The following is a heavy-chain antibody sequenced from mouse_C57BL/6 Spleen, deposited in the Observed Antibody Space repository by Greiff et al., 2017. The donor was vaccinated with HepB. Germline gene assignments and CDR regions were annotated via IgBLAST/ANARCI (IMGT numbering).Heavy chain of an antibody. Sequence: VQLQQSGPELVKPGASVKLSCKASGYTFTSYDINWVKQRPGQGLEWIGWIYPRDGSTKYNEKFKGKATLTVDTSSSTAYMERHSLTSEDSAVYFCARAGSSSLWYFDVWGTGTTVTVSS. D-gene: IGHD1-1*01. CDR3: ARAGSSSLWYFDV. CDR1: GYTFTSYD. V-gene: IGHV1-85*01. CDR2: IYPRDGST. J-gene: IGHJ1*03.